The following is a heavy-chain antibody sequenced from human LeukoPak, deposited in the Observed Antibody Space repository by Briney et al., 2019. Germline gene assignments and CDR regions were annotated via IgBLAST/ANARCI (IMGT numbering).Heavy chain of an antibody. J-gene: IGHJ5*02. CDR1: GYTFTSYG. CDR3: ARDLVVVVIFNWFDP. D-gene: IGHD2-15*01. CDR2: ISAYNGNT. V-gene: IGHV1-18*01. Sequence: ASVKVSCKASGYTFTSYGISWVRQAPGQGLEWMGWISAYNGNTNYAQKLQGRVTMTTDTSTSSAYMELRSLRSDDTAVYYCARDLVVVVIFNWFDPWGQGTLVTVSS.